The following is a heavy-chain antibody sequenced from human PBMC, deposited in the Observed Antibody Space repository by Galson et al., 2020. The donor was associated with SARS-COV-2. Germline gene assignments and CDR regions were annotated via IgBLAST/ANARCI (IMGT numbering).Heavy chain of an antibody. CDR3: ARDPGASPVEVERYYAMDV. CDR1: GYTFTNYG. V-gene: IGHV1-18*01. Sequence: ASVKVSCKASGYTFTNYGVSWVRQAPGQGLEWMGWISAYNGNINYAQKLQGRLTMTTDTSARTANMELRSLRSDDTAVYFCARDPGASPVEVERYYAMDVWGQGTTVTVS. D-gene: IGHD1-1*01. J-gene: IGHJ6*02. CDR2: ISAYNGNI.